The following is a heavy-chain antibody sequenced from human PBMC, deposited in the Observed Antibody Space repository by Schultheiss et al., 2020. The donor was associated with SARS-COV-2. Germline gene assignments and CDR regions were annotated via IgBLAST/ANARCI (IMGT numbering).Heavy chain of an antibody. V-gene: IGHV3-74*01. Sequence: GGSLRLSCAASGFTFSSYAMHWVRQAPGKGLVWVSRINSDGSSTSYADSVKGRFTISRDNAKNTLYLQMNSLRAEDTAVYYCAKEGALSSGYDATGAFDIWGQGTMVTVSS. CDR3: AKEGALSSGYDATGAFDI. CDR1: GFTFSSYA. D-gene: IGHD5-12*01. CDR2: INSDGSST. J-gene: IGHJ3*02.